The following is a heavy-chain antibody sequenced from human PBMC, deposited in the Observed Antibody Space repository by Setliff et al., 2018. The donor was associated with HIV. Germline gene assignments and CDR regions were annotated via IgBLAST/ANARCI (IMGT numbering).Heavy chain of an antibody. J-gene: IGHJ6*02. D-gene: IGHD3-10*01. V-gene: IGHV4-59*01. Sequence: PSETLSLTCTVSGGSISSYYWSWIRQPPGKGLEWIGYIYYSGGTNYNPSLKSRVTISVDTSKNQLSLNLTSVTAADTAVYYCARVETTVRGATYGMDVWGQGTTVTVSS. CDR3: ARVETTVRGATYGMDV. CDR2: IYYSGGT. CDR1: GGSISSYY.